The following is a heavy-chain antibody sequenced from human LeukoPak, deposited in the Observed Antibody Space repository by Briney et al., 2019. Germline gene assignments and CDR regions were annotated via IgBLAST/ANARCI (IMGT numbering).Heavy chain of an antibody. CDR1: GFTFGDYA. V-gene: IGHV3-49*03. CDR3: TRVPGYYDILTGYYKGSYYFDY. D-gene: IGHD3-9*01. CDR2: IRSKAYGGTT. J-gene: IGHJ4*02. Sequence: GGSLRLSCTASGFTFGDYAMSWFRQAPGKGLEWVGFIRSKAYGGTTEYAASVKGRFTISRDDSKSIAYLQMNSLKTEDTAVYYCTRVPGYYDILTGYYKGSYYFDYWGQGTLVTVSS.